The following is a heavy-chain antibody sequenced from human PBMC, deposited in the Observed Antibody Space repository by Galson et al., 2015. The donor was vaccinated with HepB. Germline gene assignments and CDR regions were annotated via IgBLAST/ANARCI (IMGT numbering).Heavy chain of an antibody. D-gene: IGHD2-21*01. Sequence: SLRLSCAASGFSFSSNWMSWVRQAPGKGLEWVANINQDGREKYYVDSVKGRFTVSRDNAKNSLYLQVNSLRAEDTAVYYCARWGCGGDSCHIDYWGQGTLVTVSS. J-gene: IGHJ4*02. CDR2: INQDGREK. CDR1: GFSFSSNW. V-gene: IGHV3-7*03. CDR3: ARWGCGGDSCHIDY.